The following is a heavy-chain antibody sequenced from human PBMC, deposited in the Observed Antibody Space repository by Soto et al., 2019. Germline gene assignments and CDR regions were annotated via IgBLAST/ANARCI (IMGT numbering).Heavy chain of an antibody. J-gene: IGHJ6*02. V-gene: IGHV3-21*01. Sequence: GGSLRLSCEASGFSFSTYSMHWVRQSPGKGLEWVSSIGRRSDIYYADSVKGRFTVSRDNAKNSVSLQMNSLRDEDTAVYYCAREETAWPLAYGLDVWGQGTTVTVSS. D-gene: IGHD2-21*02. CDR2: IGRRSDI. CDR1: GFSFSTYS. CDR3: AREETAWPLAYGLDV.